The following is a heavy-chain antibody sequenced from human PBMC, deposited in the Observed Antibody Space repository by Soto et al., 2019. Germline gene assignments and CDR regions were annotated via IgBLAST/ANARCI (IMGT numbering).Heavy chain of an antibody. D-gene: IGHD6-19*01. V-gene: IGHV3-30*18. CDR1: GFTFSSHG. CDR3: AKDRLSSGWPTQSDY. J-gene: IGHJ4*02. Sequence: GGSLRLSCASSGFTFSSHGMHWVLQAPGKGLEWVAVISYDGSNKYYADSVKGRFTISRDNSKNTLYLQMNSLRAEDTAVYYCAKDRLSSGWPTQSDYWVQGNLVTGSS. CDR2: ISYDGSNK.